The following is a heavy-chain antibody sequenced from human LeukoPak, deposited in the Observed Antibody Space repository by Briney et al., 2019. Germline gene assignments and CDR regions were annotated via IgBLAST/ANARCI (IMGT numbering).Heavy chain of an antibody. Sequence: SLRLSCAASGFTFSSYGMHWVRQAPGKGLEWVAVIWYDGSNKYYADSVKGRFTISRDNSKNTLYLQMNSLRAEDTAVYYCARGKGGSYDLDYWGQGTLVTVSS. V-gene: IGHV3-33*01. J-gene: IGHJ4*02. CDR3: ARGKGGSYDLDY. CDR2: IWYDGSNK. D-gene: IGHD1-26*01. CDR1: GFTFSSYG.